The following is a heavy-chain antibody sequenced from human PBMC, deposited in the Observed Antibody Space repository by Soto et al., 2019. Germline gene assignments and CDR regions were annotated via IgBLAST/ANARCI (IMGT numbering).Heavy chain of an antibody. CDR1: GFTVSSNY. V-gene: IGHV3-53*01. CDR3: ARSRPAPPYVWGSYRYGYYFDY. CDR2: IYSGGST. Sequence: GGSLRLSCAASGFTVSSNYMSWVRQAPGKGLEWVSVIYSGGSTYYADSVKGRFTISRDNSKNTLYLQMNSLRAEDTAVYYCARSRPAPPYVWGSYRYGYYFDYWGQGTLVTVSS. D-gene: IGHD3-16*02. J-gene: IGHJ4*02.